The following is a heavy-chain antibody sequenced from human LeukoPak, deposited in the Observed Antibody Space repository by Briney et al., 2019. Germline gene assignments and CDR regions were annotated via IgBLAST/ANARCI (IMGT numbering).Heavy chain of an antibody. Sequence: PGGSLRLSCAASGFTFSSYSMNWVRQAPRTGLEWVSSISSSSSYIYYADSVKGRFTISRDNAKNSLYLQMNSLRAEDTAVYYCARGVWVSVGRPENWFDPWGEGTLVTVSS. CDR2: ISSSSSYI. J-gene: IGHJ5*02. D-gene: IGHD3-16*01. V-gene: IGHV3-21*01. CDR3: ARGVWVSVGRPENWFDP. CDR1: GFTFSSYS.